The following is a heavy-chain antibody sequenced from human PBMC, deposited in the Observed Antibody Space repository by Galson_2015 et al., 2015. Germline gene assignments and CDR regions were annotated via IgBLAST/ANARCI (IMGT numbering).Heavy chain of an antibody. D-gene: IGHD4-17*01. Sequence: SLRLSCAASGFTFSSYGMHWVRQAPGKGLEWVAVISYDGSNKYYADSVKGRFTISRDNSKNTLYLQMNSLRGEDTAVYYCAKRGTYGDYGSFDYWGQGSLVTVSS. V-gene: IGHV3-30*18. CDR2: ISYDGSNK. CDR3: AKRGTYGDYGSFDY. J-gene: IGHJ4*02. CDR1: GFTFSSYG.